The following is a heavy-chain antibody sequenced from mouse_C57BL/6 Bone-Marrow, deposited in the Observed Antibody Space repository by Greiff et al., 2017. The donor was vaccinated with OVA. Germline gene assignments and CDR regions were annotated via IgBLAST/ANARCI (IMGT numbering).Heavy chain of an antibody. D-gene: IGHD1-1*01. CDR1: GYTFTSYT. CDR3: AREAITTVPHGY. V-gene: IGHV1-4*01. Sequence: VQLQQSGAELARPGASVKMSCKASGYTFTSYTMHWVQQRPGQGLEWIGYINPSSGYTKYNQKFKDKATLTADKSSSTAYMQLSSLTSEDSAVYYCAREAITTVPHGYWGQGTTLTVSS. CDR2: INPSSGYT. J-gene: IGHJ2*01.